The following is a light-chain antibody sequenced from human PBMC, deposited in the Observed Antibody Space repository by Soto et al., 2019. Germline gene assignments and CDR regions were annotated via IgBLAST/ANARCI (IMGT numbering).Light chain of an antibody. Sequence: PGERATLSCRASQSISSSYLAWYQQKPGQAPRLLIHGASNRATGIPDRFSGAGSGTDFTLTISRLEPEDFAVYYCHQYGSAPAWTFGQGTKVEIK. CDR2: GAS. CDR1: QSISSSY. CDR3: HQYGSAPAWT. V-gene: IGKV3-20*01. J-gene: IGKJ1*01.